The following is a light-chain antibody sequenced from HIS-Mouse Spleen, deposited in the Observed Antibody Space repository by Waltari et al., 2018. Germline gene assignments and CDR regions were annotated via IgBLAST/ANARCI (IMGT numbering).Light chain of an antibody. CDR2: DVS. Sequence: QSALTQPASVSGSPGQSITISCTGTSSDVGGYNYVSWYQQNPGKAPKLMIYDVSNRPSGVSNRVSGSKSGNTASLTISGLQAEDEADYYCSSYTSSSNVVFGGGTKLTVL. CDR1: SSDVGGYNY. J-gene: IGLJ2*01. CDR3: SSYTSSSNVV. V-gene: IGLV2-14*03.